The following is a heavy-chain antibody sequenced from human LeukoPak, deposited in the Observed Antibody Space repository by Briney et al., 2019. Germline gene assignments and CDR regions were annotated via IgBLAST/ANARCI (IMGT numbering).Heavy chain of an antibody. D-gene: IGHD3-22*01. CDR3: ARAPNYYDSSGYWPLMYFDL. Sequence: GASVKVSCKASGGTFSSYAISWVRQAPGQGLEWMGGIIPIFGTANYAQKFQGRVTITADESTSTVYMELSSLRSEDTAVYYCARAPNYYDSSGYWPLMYFDLWGRGTLVTVSS. CDR2: IIPIFGTA. CDR1: GGTFSSYA. J-gene: IGHJ2*01. V-gene: IGHV1-69*13.